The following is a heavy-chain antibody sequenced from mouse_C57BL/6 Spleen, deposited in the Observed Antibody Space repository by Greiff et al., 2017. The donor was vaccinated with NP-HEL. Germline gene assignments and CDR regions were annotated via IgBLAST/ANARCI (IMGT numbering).Heavy chain of an antibody. Sequence: VQLQQSGPELVKPGASVKISCKASGYAFSSSWMNWVKQRPGKGLEWIGRIYPGDGDTNYNGKFKGKATLTADKSPSTAYMQLSSLTSEDSAVYFCARGGVWFPYYAMDYWGQGTSVTVSS. D-gene: IGHD2-10*02. CDR2: IYPGDGDT. CDR1: GYAFSSSW. CDR3: ARGGVWFPYYAMDY. V-gene: IGHV1-82*01. J-gene: IGHJ4*01.